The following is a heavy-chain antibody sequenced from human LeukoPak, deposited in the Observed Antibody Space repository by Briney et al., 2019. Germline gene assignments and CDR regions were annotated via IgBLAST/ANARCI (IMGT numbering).Heavy chain of an antibody. V-gene: IGHV3-30*04. CDR1: GFTFSSYA. J-gene: IGHJ4*02. D-gene: IGHD4-17*01. Sequence: GGSLRLSCAASGFTFSSYAMHWVRQAPGKGLEWVAVISYDGSNKYYADSVKGRFTISRDNSQNTLYLQMNSLRPEDTAVYYCAKGGASVTRYVDYWGQGTLVTVSS. CDR2: ISYDGSNK. CDR3: AKGGASVTRYVDY.